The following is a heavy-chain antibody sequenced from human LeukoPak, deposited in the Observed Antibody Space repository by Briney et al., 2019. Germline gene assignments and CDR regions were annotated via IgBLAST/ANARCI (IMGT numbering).Heavy chain of an antibody. J-gene: IGHJ4*02. CDR1: GFTFSSYS. CDR3: ARDIVRSNYGDQDLTGY. V-gene: IGHV3-21*01. D-gene: IGHD4-17*01. Sequence: GGSLRLSCAASGFTFSSYSMNWVRQAPGKGLEWVSSISSSSSYIYYADSVKGRFTISRDNAKNSLYLQMNSLRAEDTAVYYCARDIVRSNYGDQDLTGYWGQGTLVTVSS. CDR2: ISSSSSYI.